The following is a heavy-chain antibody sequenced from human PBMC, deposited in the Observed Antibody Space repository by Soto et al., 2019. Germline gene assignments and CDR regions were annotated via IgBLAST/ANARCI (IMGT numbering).Heavy chain of an antibody. CDR2: ISYDGSNK. CDR1: GFTFSSYG. CDR3: AKGSPYSSSWHYYYYYGMDV. V-gene: IGHV3-30*18. D-gene: IGHD6-13*01. Sequence: GGSLRLSCAASGFTFSSYGMHWVRQAPGKGLEWVAVISYDGSNKYYADSVKGRFTISRDNSKNTLYLQMNSLRAEDTAVYYCAKGSPYSSSWHYYYYYGMDVWGQGTTVTVSS. J-gene: IGHJ6*02.